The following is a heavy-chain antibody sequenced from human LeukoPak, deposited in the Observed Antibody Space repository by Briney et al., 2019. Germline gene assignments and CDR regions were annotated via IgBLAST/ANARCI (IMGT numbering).Heavy chain of an antibody. CDR1: GGSISTQYQY. CDR3: ARHSPYGSGTYFTVTFDY. CDR2: IYYSGST. J-gene: IGHJ4*02. D-gene: IGHD3-10*01. Sequence: SETLSLTCTVSGGSISTQYQYWGWIRQPPGKGLEWIGYIYYSGSTNYNPSLKNRVAISVDTSKNHFSLKLSSVTAADTAVYYCARHSPYGSGTYFTVTFDYWGQGTLVTVSS. V-gene: IGHV4-59*08.